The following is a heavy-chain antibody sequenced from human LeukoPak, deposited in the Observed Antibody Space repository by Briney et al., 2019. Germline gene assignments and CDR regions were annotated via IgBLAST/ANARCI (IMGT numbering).Heavy chain of an antibody. CDR2: ISGDGGST. CDR3: AKVALDYYYDSSGSPFDY. J-gene: IGHJ4*02. CDR1: GFTFDDYA. Sequence: PGGSLRLSCAASGFTFDDYAMHWVRQAPGKGLEWVSLISGDGGSTYYADSVKGRFTISRDNSKNSLYLQMNSLRTEDTALYYCAKVALDYYYDSSGSPFDYWGQGTLATVSS. V-gene: IGHV3-43*02. D-gene: IGHD3-22*01.